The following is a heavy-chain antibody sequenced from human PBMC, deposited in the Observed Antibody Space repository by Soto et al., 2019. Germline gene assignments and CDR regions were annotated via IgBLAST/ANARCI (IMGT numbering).Heavy chain of an antibody. CDR2: IDSGGSST. D-gene: IGHD2-2*01. J-gene: IGHJ6*01. CDR3: ARVTREFGMDV. V-gene: IGHV3-74*01. CDR1: GFTFSSYW. Sequence: EVQLVESGGGLVQPGGSLRLSCAASGFTFSSYWMHWVRQVTGKGLVWVSRIDSGGSSTRYADSVNGRFTISRDNAKNTVYLQRKCLRAVDTVVYDCARVTREFGMDVCGQGTTVTVSS.